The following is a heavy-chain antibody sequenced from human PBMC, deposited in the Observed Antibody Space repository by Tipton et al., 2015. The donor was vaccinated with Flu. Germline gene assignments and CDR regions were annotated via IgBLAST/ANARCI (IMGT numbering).Heavy chain of an antibody. V-gene: IGHV4-38-2*01. CDR2: VYRTGTT. J-gene: IGHJ6*02. Sequence: LRLSCAVSGYSINSGYSWGWIRQPPGKGLEWIASVYRTGTTYNNPSLKSRVSVSMDMSKNHFSLRLHSVTAADTAVYYCARHGASSSGPYYYGMDVWGQGTTVTVSS. CDR3: ARHGASSSGPYYYGMDV. D-gene: IGHD5-18*01. CDR1: GYSINSGYS.